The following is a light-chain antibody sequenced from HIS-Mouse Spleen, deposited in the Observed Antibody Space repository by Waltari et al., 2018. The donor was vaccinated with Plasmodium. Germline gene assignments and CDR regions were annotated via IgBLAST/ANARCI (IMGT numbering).Light chain of an antibody. CDR3: QQRSNWLT. CDR2: DAS. Sequence: EIVLTQSPATLSLSPGERATLSCRASQSVSRYLAWYQQKPGQAPRLLIYDASNRATGIPARFSGSGSGTDFTLTISSLEPEDFAVYYCQQRSNWLTFGGGTKVEMK. J-gene: IGKJ4*01. CDR1: QSVSRY. V-gene: IGKV3-11*01.